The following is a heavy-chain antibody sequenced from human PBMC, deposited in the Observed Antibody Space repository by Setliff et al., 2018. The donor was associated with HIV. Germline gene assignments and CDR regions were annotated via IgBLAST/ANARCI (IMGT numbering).Heavy chain of an antibody. CDR2: IYDVGVT. CDR3: AKRRGSGTLDDAFDP. Sequence: PSETLSLTCTVSGGSLRTFHWTWLRQAPGKGLEWLGHIYDVGVTNYNPSLNNRVTISLDASQTRCSLTLASVTATDTAVYFCAKRRGSGTLDDAFDPWGQGILVTVSS. J-gene: IGHJ5*02. V-gene: IGHV4-59*08. D-gene: IGHD3-10*01. CDR1: GGSLRTFH.